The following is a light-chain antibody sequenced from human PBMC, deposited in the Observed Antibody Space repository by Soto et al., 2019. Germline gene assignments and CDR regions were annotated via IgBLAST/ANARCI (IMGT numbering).Light chain of an antibody. V-gene: IGKV3-15*01. CDR3: QQYNNWPPLT. CDR1: QSVSSN. J-gene: IGKJ4*01. Sequence: EIVMTQSPATLSVSPGERATLSCRASQSVSSNLAWYQHKPGQAPRLLIYGASTRATGIPARFSGSGSGTEFTLINSSLQSEDLAVYYCQQYNNWPPLTFGGGTKVEIK. CDR2: GAS.